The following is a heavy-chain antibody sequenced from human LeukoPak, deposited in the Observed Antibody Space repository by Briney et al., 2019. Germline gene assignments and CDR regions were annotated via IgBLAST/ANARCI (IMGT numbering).Heavy chain of an antibody. D-gene: IGHD6-13*01. CDR1: GFTFSSYA. CDR2: ISGSGGSL. Sequence: PGGSLRLSCVASGFTFSSYAMSWVRQTPGQGLEWVSAISGSGGSLYFADSVRGRFTISRDNSENTLYLQMNSLRAEDTAVYYCAKGGSRHADNWGQGTLVTVSS. CDR3: AKGGSRHADN. V-gene: IGHV3-23*01. J-gene: IGHJ4*02.